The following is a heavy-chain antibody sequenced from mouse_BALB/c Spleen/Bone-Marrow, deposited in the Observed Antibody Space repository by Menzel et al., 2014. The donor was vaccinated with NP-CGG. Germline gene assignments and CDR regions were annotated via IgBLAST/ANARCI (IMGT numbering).Heavy chain of an antibody. Sequence: EVKLMESGPELVKPGASVKLSCRASGFSFTDYFINWVKQSHGKSLEWIGRIHPYNGDTFYNQKFKVKATLTVDKSSNTARMELLSLTSEDSAVYYWGRYGYDAMDFWGQGTSVTVSS. CDR3: GRYGYDAMDF. V-gene: IGHV1-37*01. CDR2: IHPYNGDT. J-gene: IGHJ4*01. CDR1: GFSFTDYF. D-gene: IGHD1-1*02.